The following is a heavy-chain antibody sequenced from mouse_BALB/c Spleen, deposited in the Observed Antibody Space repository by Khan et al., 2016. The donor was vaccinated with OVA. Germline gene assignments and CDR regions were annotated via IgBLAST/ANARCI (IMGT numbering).Heavy chain of an antibody. CDR3: ARNYDYDEGLAY. CDR2: IWSGGST. V-gene: IGHV2-2*02. Sequence: QMQLEESGPGLVQPSQSLSITCTVSGFSLTTYGVHWVRQSPGKGLEWRGVIWSGGSTDYNAAFISRLSISKDNSKSQVFFKMNSLQANDTAIYYCARNYDYDEGLAYWGQGTLVTVSA. D-gene: IGHD2-4*01. CDR1: GFSLTTYG. J-gene: IGHJ3*01.